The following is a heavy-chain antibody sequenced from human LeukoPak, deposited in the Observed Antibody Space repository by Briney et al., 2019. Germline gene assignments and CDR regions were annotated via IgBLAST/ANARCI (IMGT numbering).Heavy chain of an antibody. V-gene: IGHV3-64D*06. Sequence: GGSLRLSCSASGFSFSSYPMHWLRQAPGKGLEYVSAISSNGVATYYEESVKGRFTISRDNYKNTLYLQMTSLRPEDTAVYYCVKEIAFYDYWGQGTLVTVSS. D-gene: IGHD2/OR15-2a*01. J-gene: IGHJ4*02. CDR1: GFSFSSYP. CDR3: VKEIAFYDY. CDR2: ISSNGVAT.